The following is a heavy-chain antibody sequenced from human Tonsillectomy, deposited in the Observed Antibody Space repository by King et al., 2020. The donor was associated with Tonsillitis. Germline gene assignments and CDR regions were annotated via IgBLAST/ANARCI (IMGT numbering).Heavy chain of an antibody. CDR1: GGSISSSSYY. J-gene: IGHJ6*03. D-gene: IGHD5/OR15-5a*01. V-gene: IGHV4-39*01. CDR2: IYYSGST. CDR3: ARINHNSVYYGLLYHYYYMDV. Sequence: QLQESGPGLVKPSETLSLTCNVSGGSISSSSYYWGWIRQPPGKGLEWIGSIYYSGSTYNTSLKSRVTISVDTTKHQFSLKLSSVTAADTAVYYCARINHNSVYYGLLYHYYYMDVWGKGTTVTVSS.